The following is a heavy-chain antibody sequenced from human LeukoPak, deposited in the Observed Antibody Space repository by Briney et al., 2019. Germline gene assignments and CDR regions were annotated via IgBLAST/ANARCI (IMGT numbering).Heavy chain of an antibody. Sequence: SQTLSLTCAISGDSVSSNSAAWNWIRQSPSRGLEWLGRTYYRSKWYNDYAVSVKSRITINPDTSKNQFSLQLNSVTPEDTAVYYCARDSSSGSYIPDTNWFDAWGQGTLVTVSS. CDR2: TYYRSKWYN. J-gene: IGHJ5*02. V-gene: IGHV6-1*01. CDR3: ARDSSSGSYIPDTNWFDA. D-gene: IGHD6-19*01. CDR1: GDSVSSNSAA.